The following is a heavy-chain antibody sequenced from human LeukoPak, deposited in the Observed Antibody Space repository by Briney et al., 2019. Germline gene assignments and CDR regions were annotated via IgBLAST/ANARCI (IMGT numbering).Heavy chain of an antibody. J-gene: IGHJ3*02. CDR1: GFTFTTSA. Sequence: EASVKLSSKTSGFTFTTSAVRWVLQARGQRLDWIGRIVVGSGNSDHAQTFQGRLTITRDISTSTAYMELSSLTSDDTAVYYCAAVPNANAWYWDDAFDIWGQGTMVTVSS. CDR3: AAVPNANAWYWDDAFDI. V-gene: IGHV1-58*01. CDR2: IVVGSGNS. D-gene: IGHD2-8*02.